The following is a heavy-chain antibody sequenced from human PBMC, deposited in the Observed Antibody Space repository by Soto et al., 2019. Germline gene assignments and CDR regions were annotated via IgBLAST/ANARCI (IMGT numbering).Heavy chain of an antibody. V-gene: IGHV1-8*01. CDR3: ARGRFKGDTWLDF. CDR1: GYTFIDHD. J-gene: IGHJ4*03. D-gene: IGHD3-16*01. CDR2: MNPKSGNA. Sequence: QVQLVQSGAEVKKPGASVRVSCQASGYTFIDHDLNWVRQAPGQGLEWMGWMNPKSGNAGSVQRFQDRVTMTRSTSMNTAYLELTNLRSDDTAIYYCARGRFKGDTWLDFWGQGCLVTVSS.